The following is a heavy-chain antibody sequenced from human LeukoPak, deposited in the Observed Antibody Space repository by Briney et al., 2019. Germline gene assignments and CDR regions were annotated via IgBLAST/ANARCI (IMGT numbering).Heavy chain of an antibody. D-gene: IGHD2-2*01. J-gene: IGHJ6*03. CDR3: ARAVRGVVVVPAATIGRDYYYYMDV. V-gene: IGHV1-8*03. CDR2: MNPNSGNT. Sequence: ASVKVSCKASGHTFTSYDINWVRQATGQGLEWLGWMNPNSGNTGYAQKFQGRVTITRHTSISTAYMELSSLRSEDTAVYYCARAVRGVVVVPAATIGRDYYYYMDVWGKGTAVTVSS. CDR1: GHTFTSYD.